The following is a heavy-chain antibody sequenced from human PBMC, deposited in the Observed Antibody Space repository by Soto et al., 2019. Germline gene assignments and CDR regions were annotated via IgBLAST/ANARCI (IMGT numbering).Heavy chain of an antibody. CDR1: VAARSSRDYF. J-gene: IGHJ5*02. Sequence: PSETLSRTGIVSVAARSSRDYFYIWFRQPPGKGLEWLGYIYDSGGTNYNPSRKSRVTISLDKSKSQFSLKLISVTAADTAVYYSTREHSDDNYLSPWRQVPLVTVSS. CDR3: TREHSDDNYLSP. CDR2: IYDSGGT. D-gene: IGHD1-1*01. V-gene: IGHV4-61*08.